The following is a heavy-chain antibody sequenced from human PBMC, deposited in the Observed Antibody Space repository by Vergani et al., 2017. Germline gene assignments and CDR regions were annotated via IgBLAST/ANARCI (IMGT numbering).Heavy chain of an antibody. Sequence: QVQLQESGPGLVKPSETLSLTCTVSGGSISSSYWSWIRQPPGKGLEWIGYIYYSGSTNYNPSLKSRVTISVDTSKNQFSLKLSSVTAADTAVYYCAREGGSGSLFDPWGQGTLVTVSS. J-gene: IGHJ5*02. D-gene: IGHD3-10*01. V-gene: IGHV4-59*01. CDR1: GGSISSSY. CDR3: AREGGSGSLFDP. CDR2: IYYSGST.